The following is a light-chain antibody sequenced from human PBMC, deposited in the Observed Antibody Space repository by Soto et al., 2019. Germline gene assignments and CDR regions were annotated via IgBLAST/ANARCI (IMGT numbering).Light chain of an antibody. Sequence: EIVLTQSPGTLSLSPGERATLSCRASQSVSSSFLAWCQQKPGQAPRLLIYGASSRATGIPDRFSGSGSGTDFTLTISRLEPEDFAVYHCQQYDNSPLTFGGGTKVEIK. CDR1: QSVSSSF. CDR3: QQYDNSPLT. J-gene: IGKJ4*01. V-gene: IGKV3-20*01. CDR2: GAS.